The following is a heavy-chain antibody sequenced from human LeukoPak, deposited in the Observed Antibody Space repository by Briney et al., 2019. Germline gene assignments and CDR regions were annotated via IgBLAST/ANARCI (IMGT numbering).Heavy chain of an antibody. CDR2: ISGSGGST. D-gene: IGHD3-22*01. J-gene: IGHJ4*02. Sequence: GGSLRLSCAASGFTFSSYAMSWVRQAPGKGLEWVSAISGSGGSTYYADSVKGRFTISRDNSKNTLYLQMNSLRAEDTAVYYCARDKAYKIVVADVDYWGQGTLVSVSS. CDR1: GFTFSSYA. V-gene: IGHV3-23*01. CDR3: ARDKAYKIVVADVDY.